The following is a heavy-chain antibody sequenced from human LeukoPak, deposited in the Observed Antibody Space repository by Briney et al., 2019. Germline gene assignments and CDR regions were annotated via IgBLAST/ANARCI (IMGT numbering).Heavy chain of an antibody. D-gene: IGHD6-13*01. J-gene: IGHJ4*02. Sequence: GGSLRLSCVVSGFTLSDYGMHWVRQAPGKGLEWVAVISNDGGKKYYADSVKGRFTISRDNSKNTLFLQMNSLRAEDTAVYYCAKDGIAAAGFDYWGQGTLVTVSS. CDR3: AKDGIAAAGFDY. CDR1: GFTLSDYG. V-gene: IGHV3-30*18. CDR2: ISNDGGKK.